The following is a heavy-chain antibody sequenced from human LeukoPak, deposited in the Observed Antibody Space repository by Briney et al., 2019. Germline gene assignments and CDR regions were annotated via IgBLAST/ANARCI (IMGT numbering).Heavy chain of an antibody. CDR2: ISGSGGST. Sequence: GGSLRLSCAASGFTFSSYAMSWVRQAPGKGLEWVSAISGSGGSTYYADSVKGRFTISRDNSKNTLYLQMNSLRAGDTAVYYCAKGGYYDFWSGPQRWFDPWGQGTLVTVSS. V-gene: IGHV3-23*01. J-gene: IGHJ5*02. CDR3: AKGGYYDFWSGPQRWFDP. D-gene: IGHD3-3*01. CDR1: GFTFSSYA.